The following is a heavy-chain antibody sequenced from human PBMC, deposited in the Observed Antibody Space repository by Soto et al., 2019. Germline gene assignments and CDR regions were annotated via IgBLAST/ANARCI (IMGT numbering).Heavy chain of an antibody. CDR2: IIPILGIA. D-gene: IGHD1-26*01. V-gene: IGHV1-69*04. CDR3: ARDSVGATTLYAFDI. J-gene: IGHJ3*02. Sequence: SVKVSCKASGGTFSSYTISWVRQAPGQGLEWMGRIIPILGIANYAQKFQGRVTITADKSTSTAYMELSSLRSEDMAVYYCARDSVGATTLYAFDIWGQGTMVTVSS. CDR1: GGTFSSYT.